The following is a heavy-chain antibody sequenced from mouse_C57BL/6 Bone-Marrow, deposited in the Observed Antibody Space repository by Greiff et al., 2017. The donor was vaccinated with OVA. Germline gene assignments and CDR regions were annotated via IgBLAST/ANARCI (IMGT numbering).Heavy chain of an antibody. CDR1: GYTFTSYW. J-gene: IGHJ4*01. Sequence: VQLQQPGAELVKPGASVKMSCTASGYTFTSYWITWVKQRPGQGLEWIGDIYPGSGSTNYNEKFKSKATLTVDTSSSTAYMQLSSLTSEDSAVYYCARGRIVYAMDYWGQGTSVTVSS. CDR3: ARGRIVYAMDY. CDR2: IYPGSGST. V-gene: IGHV1-55*01.